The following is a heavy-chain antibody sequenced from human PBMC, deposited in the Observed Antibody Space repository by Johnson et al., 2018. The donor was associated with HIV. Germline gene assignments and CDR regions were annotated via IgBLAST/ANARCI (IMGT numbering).Heavy chain of an antibody. V-gene: IGHV3-30-3*01. CDR1: GLTFSSYA. Sequence: VHLVESGGGVVQPGRSLRLSCAASGLTFSSYAMHWVRQAPGKGLEWVAVISYDGSNKYYADSVKGRFTISRDNSKNTLYLQMNSLRAEDTAVYYCARVSRSGYYLVRVFDIWGQGTMVTVYS. D-gene: IGHD3-3*01. J-gene: IGHJ3*02. CDR3: ARVSRSGYYLVRVFDI. CDR2: ISYDGSNK.